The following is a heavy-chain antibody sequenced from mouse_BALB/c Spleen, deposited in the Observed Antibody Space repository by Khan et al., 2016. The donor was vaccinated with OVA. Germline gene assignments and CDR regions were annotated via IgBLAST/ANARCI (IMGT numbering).Heavy chain of an antibody. CDR3: ARLEDI. CDR2: IWAGGST. V-gene: IGHV2-9*02. Sequence: QVQLKESGPGVVAPSQSLSITCTVSGFSLTSYGVHWVRQPPGKGLEWRGVIWAGGSTDYNSALMSRLSISKDNTKCQVFLKMTRLQTDDTAMYYCARLEDIWGQGTTLTVSS. D-gene: IGHD1-3*01. CDR1: GFSLTSYG. J-gene: IGHJ2*01.